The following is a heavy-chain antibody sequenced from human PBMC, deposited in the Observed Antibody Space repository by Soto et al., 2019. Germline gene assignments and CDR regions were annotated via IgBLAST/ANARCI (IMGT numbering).Heavy chain of an antibody. CDR3: ARRRDYDTAFFDP. J-gene: IGHJ5*02. Sequence: SETLSLTCTVSGGSISSGDYFWSWLRQPPGKGLEWTGYSYYGGSTYYNPSLKSRVTISVDTSKNQFSLKLSSVTAADTAVYYCARRRDYDTAFFDPWGQGSLVTVSS. CDR1: GGSISSGDYF. D-gene: IGHD3-22*01. CDR2: SYYGGST. V-gene: IGHV4-30-4*01.